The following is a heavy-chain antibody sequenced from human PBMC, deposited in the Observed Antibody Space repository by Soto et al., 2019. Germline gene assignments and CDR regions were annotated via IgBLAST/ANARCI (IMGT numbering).Heavy chain of an antibody. CDR1: GYTFTSYG. Sequence: ASVKVSCKASGYTFTSYGISWVRQAPGQGLEWMGWISAYNGNTNYAQKLQGRVTMTTDTSTSTAYMELRSLRSDDTAVYYCARVTNDYIWGSYRLEVDYWGQGTLVTVSS. V-gene: IGHV1-18*01. CDR2: ISAYNGNT. J-gene: IGHJ4*02. CDR3: ARVTNDYIWGSYRLEVDY. D-gene: IGHD3-16*02.